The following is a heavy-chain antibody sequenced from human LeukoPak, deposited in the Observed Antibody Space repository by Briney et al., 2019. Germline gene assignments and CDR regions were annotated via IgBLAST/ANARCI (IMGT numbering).Heavy chain of an antibody. Sequence: SETLSLTCAVYGGSFSGYYWSWIRQPPGKGLEWIGEINHSGSTNYNPSLKSRVTISVDTSKNQFSLKLSSVTAADTAVYYCARRSLIGSMVMPTFDYWGQRTLVTVSS. CDR1: GGSFSGYY. V-gene: IGHV4-34*01. D-gene: IGHD3-16*01. J-gene: IGHJ4*02. CDR3: ARRSLIGSMVMPTFDY. CDR2: INHSGST.